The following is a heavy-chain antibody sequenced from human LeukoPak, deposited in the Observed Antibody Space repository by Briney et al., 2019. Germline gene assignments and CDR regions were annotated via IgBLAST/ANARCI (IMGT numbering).Heavy chain of an antibody. CDR3: ARVVSSSWYYYYYGMDV. D-gene: IGHD6-13*01. J-gene: IGHJ6*02. CDR1: GFTFDDYA. Sequence: PGGSLRLSCAASGFTFDDYAMHWVRQAPGKGLEWVSGISWNSGSIGYADSVKGRFTISRDNAKNSLYLQMNSLRAEDTAVYYCARVVSSSWYYYYYGMDVWGQGTTVTVSS. V-gene: IGHV3-9*01. CDR2: ISWNSGSI.